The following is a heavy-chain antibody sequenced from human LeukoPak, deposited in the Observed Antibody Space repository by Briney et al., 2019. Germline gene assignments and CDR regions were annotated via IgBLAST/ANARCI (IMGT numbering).Heavy chain of an antibody. D-gene: IGHD3-3*01. CDR3: ARLDFWSGYTFDY. Sequence: PGGSPRLSCAASGFTVSSNYMSWVRQAPGKGLEWVSVIYSGGSTYYADSVKGRFTISRDNSKNTLYLQMNSLRAEDTAVYYCARLDFWSGYTFDYWGQGTLVTVSS. CDR2: IYSGGST. V-gene: IGHV3-53*01. CDR1: GFTVSSNY. J-gene: IGHJ4*02.